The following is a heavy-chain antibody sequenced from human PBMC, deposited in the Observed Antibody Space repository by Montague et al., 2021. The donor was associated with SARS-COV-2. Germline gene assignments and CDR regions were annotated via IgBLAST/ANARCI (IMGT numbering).Heavy chain of an antibody. CDR1: GDSISYFY. J-gene: IGHJ4*02. D-gene: IGHD6-13*01. V-gene: IGHV4-4*07. CDR2: VSASGST. Sequence: SETLSLTCTVSGDSISYFYWSWIRQPPGQGLEWIGRVSASGSTNYNPSLNSRVTMSVDTSKKQFSLRLSPVTAADTAVYYCARDVVAAPGTFDYWGQGTLVTVSS. CDR3: ARDVVAAPGTFDY.